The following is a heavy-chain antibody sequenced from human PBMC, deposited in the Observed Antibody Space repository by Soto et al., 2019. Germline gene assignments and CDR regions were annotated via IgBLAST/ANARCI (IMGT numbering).Heavy chain of an antibody. D-gene: IGHD3-16*01. CDR3: TIEGAYPGPDFDY. CDR1: GFTFSDRY. J-gene: IGHJ4*02. Sequence: GGSLRLSCAASGFTFSDRYMDWVRQAPGKGLEWVGRTKNKANSYTTEYAASVKGRFTISRDDSRNSVYLQMNSLKTDGTAVYYCTIEGAYPGPDFDYWGQGTLVTV. CDR2: TKNKANSYTT. V-gene: IGHV3-72*01.